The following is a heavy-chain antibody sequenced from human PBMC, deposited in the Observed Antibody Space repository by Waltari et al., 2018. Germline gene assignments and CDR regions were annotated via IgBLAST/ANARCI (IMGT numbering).Heavy chain of an antibody. Sequence: QVQLQESGPGLVKPSETLSLTCTVSGGSISSYYWSWIRQPAGKGLEWIGRIYTSGSTHYNPAIKSRVAMSVDTSKNQFSLKLSSVTAADTAVYYCAREWGDCSSTSCYRKPFEYFQHWGQGTLVTVSS. CDR2: IYTSGST. D-gene: IGHD2-2*01. J-gene: IGHJ1*01. CDR3: AREWGDCSSTSCYRKPFEYFQH. V-gene: IGHV4-4*07. CDR1: GGSISSYY.